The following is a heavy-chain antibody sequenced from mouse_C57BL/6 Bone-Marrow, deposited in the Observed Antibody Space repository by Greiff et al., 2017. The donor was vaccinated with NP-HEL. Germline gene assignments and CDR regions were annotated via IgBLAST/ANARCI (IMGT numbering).Heavy chain of an antibody. CDR2: IWSGGST. V-gene: IGHV2-2*01. CDR3: ARNRMDY. J-gene: IGHJ4*01. Sequence: VMLVESGPGLVQPSQSLSITCTVSGFSLTSYGVHWVRQSPGKGLEWLGVIWSGGSTDYNAAFISRLSISKDNPKSQVFFKMNSLQADDTAIYYCARNRMDYWGQGTSVTVSS. CDR1: GFSLTSYG.